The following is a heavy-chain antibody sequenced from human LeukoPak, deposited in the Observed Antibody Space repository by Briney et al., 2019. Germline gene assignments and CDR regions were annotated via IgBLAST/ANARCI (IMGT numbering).Heavy chain of an antibody. CDR3: ARDRNGQSTGAGDY. CDR1: GFIVAAYY. V-gene: IGHV1-2*02. Sequence: ASLKVSCKASGFIVAAYYIHWVRLAPGQGLEWMGWINPNTGDPNYAQKFQGRISMTWDVSLSTAYLELTRVTSDDSAIYYCARDRNGQSTGAGDYWGQGTLGTASS. J-gene: IGHJ4*02. CDR2: INPNTGDP. D-gene: IGHD1-26*01.